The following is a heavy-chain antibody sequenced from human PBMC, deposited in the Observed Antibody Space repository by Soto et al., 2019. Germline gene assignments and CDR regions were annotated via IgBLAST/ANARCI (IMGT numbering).Heavy chain of an antibody. CDR3: ARALGAPLDRVVTAYYYYYGMDV. CDR2: INPSGGST. Sequence: GASVKVSCKASGYTFTSYYMHWVRQAPGQGLEWMGIINPSGGSTSYAQKFQGRVTMTRDTSTSTVYMELSSPRSEDTAVYYCARALGAPLDRVVTAYYYYYGMDVWGQGTTVTVSS. V-gene: IGHV1-46*01. J-gene: IGHJ6*02. CDR1: GYTFTSYY. D-gene: IGHD2-21*02.